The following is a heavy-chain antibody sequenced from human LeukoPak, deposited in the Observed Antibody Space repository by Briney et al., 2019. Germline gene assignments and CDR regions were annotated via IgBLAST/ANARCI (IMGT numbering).Heavy chain of an antibody. D-gene: IGHD3-10*01. CDR1: GFTFSSYG. CDR2: IRHDGINK. CDR3: ARDHHGSGSYFEY. V-gene: IGHV3-30*02. J-gene: IGHJ4*02. Sequence: PGGSLRLSCAASGFTFSSYGIHWVRQAPGKGLEWVAFIRHDGINKYFVDSVKGRFTISRDNSKNTLYLQMNSLRVDDTAVYYCARDHHGSGSYFEYWGQGILVTVSS.